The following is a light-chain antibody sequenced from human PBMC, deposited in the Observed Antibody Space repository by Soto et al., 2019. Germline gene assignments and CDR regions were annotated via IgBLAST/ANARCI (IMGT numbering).Light chain of an antibody. Sequence: QSALTQPASVSGSPGQSITISCSGTSIDVGGTNHVSWYLQHPGEAPKLIMYDVSNRPSGVSDRFFGYKADNTATLTVSGLQDEDEADYSCCSYTSFSTYVFGTGTKLTVL. J-gene: IGLJ1*01. V-gene: IGLV2-14*03. CDR3: CSYTSFSTYV. CDR1: SIDVGGTNH. CDR2: DVS.